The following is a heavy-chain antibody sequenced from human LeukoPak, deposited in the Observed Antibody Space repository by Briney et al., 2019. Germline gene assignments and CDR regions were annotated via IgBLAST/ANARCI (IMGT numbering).Heavy chain of an antibody. CDR2: IYYTGST. V-gene: IGHV4-59*01. J-gene: IGHJ4*02. Sequence: PSETLSLTCTVSGGSISSYYWSWIRQPPGKGLEWIGYIYYTGSTSYNPSLKSRVTISVDTSKNHFSLNLSSVTAADTAVYYCARAVSGYYFDYWGQGTLVTVSS. D-gene: IGHD6-19*01. CDR3: ARAVSGYYFDY. CDR1: GGSISSYY.